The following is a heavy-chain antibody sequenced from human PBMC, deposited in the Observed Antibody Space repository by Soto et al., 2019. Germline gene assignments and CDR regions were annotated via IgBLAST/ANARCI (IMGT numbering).Heavy chain of an antibody. D-gene: IGHD6-6*01. CDR2: IYYSGST. V-gene: IGHV4-61*01. Sequence: SETLSLTCTVSGGSVRSGSYYWSWIRQPPGKGLEWIGYIYYSGSTNYNPSLKSRVTISVDTSKNQFSLKLSSVTAADTAVYYCARDARRYYGMDVWGQGTTVTVS. CDR1: GGSVRSGSYY. J-gene: IGHJ6*02. CDR3: ARDARRYYGMDV.